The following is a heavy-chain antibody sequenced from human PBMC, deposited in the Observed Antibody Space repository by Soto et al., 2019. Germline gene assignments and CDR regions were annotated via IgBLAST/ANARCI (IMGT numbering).Heavy chain of an antibody. V-gene: IGHV3-64D*06. D-gene: IGHD1-7*01. CDR3: VKDLPWNYGA. CDR1: VFTCSSYA. CDR2: ISSNGGST. Sequence: PGGSLRLCCAASVFTCSSYAMHWFRQAPGKGLEYVSAISSNGGSTYYADSVKGRFTISRDNSKNTLYLQMSSLRAEDTAVYYCVKDLPWNYGAWGQGTLVTVSS. J-gene: IGHJ5*02.